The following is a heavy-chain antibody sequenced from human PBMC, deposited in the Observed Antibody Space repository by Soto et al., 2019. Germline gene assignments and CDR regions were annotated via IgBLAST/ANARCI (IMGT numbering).Heavy chain of an antibody. CDR1: GGSISSNNW. CDR2: IYHSGNT. Sequence: SETLSLTCAVSGGSISSNNWWSWVRQPPGKGLEWIGEIYHSGNTNYNPSLKSRVTISVDKSKNQFSLKLSSVTAADTAVYYCARVMRSGTHFDYWGQGTLVTVSS. J-gene: IGHJ4*02. V-gene: IGHV4-4*02. D-gene: IGHD3-10*01. CDR3: ARVMRSGTHFDY.